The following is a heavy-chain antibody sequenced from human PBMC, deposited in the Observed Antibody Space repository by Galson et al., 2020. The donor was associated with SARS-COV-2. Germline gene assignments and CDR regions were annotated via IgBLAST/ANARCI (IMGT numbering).Heavy chain of an antibody. D-gene: IGHD2-15*01. J-gene: IGHJ6*02. V-gene: IGHV3-21*01. CDR3: ARVGGMATTPANYYYYGLDV. Sequence: GGSLRLSCPASGFPFSSYSMNWVRQAPAKGLEWFSSISAGSSYIYYADSVKGRFTISRDNAKNSLYLQMNSLRAEDTAVYYCARVGGMATTPANYYYYGLDVWGQGTTVTVSS. CDR1: GFPFSSYS. CDR2: ISAGSSYI.